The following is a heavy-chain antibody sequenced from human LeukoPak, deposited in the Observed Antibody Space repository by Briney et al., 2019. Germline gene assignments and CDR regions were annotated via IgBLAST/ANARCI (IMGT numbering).Heavy chain of an antibody. CDR3: ARVRGSYASDY. J-gene: IGHJ4*02. CDR1: GFTFSGYS. D-gene: IGHD3-16*01. Sequence: PTGGSLRLSCAASGFTFSGYSMNWVRQAPGKGLEWLSYISSSSSTIYYADSVKGRITISRDNAKNSLYLQMNSLRAEDTALYYCARVRGSYASDYWGQGTLVTVSS. V-gene: IGHV3-48*01. CDR2: ISSSSSTI.